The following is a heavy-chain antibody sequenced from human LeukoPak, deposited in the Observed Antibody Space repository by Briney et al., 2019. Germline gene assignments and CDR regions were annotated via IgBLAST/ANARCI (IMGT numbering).Heavy chain of an antibody. CDR1: GVTFSSYA. V-gene: IGHV1-69*01. D-gene: IGHD6-13*01. J-gene: IGHJ3*02. Sequence: GASVKVSCKASGVTFSSYAISWVRQAPGQGLEWMGGIIPIFGTANYAQKLQGRVTIIADESTRTAYMELSSLRSEDTAVYYCARAGIAAGFRPFDIWGQGTMVTVSS. CDR3: ARAGIAAGFRPFDI. CDR2: IIPIFGTA.